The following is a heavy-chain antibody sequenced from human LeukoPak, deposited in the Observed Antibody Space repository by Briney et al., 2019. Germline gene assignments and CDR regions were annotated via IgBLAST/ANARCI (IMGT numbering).Heavy chain of an antibody. D-gene: IGHD2-2*01. CDR1: GFTFSSYS. CDR3: AKRYCSSTNCYALDY. Sequence: GGSLRLSCAASGFTFSSYSMIWVRQAPGTGLEWVSSITSSSSYIYYADSVKGRFTISRDNAKNSLYLQMNSLRAEDTAVYYCAKRYCSSTNCYALDYWGQGTLATVSS. V-gene: IGHV3-21*01. CDR2: ITSSSSYI. J-gene: IGHJ4*02.